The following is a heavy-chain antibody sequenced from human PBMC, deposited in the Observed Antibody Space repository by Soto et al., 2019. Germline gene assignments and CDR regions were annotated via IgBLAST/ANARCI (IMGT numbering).Heavy chain of an antibody. CDR2: IYHSGST. J-gene: IGHJ4*02. Sequence: QVQLQESGPGLVKPSGTLSLSCAVSGGSISSSHWWTWVRQPPGKGLEWIGEIYHSGSTNYHPVLKSRVTISVDTARNPWSLNLSLGTAAETGLYFCASSGGGVDYWGQGILVTVSS. CDR1: GGSISSSHW. CDR3: ASSGGGVDY. D-gene: IGHD3-10*01. V-gene: IGHV4-4*02.